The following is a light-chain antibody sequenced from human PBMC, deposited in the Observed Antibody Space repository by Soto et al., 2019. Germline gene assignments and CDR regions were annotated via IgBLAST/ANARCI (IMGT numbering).Light chain of an antibody. V-gene: IGKV1-27*01. Sequence: DIQMTQSPSSLSASVGDRVAITCRASQGISNYLAWYQQKPGKVPKLLIYAASTLQAGVPSRVSASESGTDFALTISGLQPEDCATFYCLKYNSAPFTVGPGTNVHIK. CDR3: LKYNSAPFT. J-gene: IGKJ3*01. CDR2: AAS. CDR1: QGISNY.